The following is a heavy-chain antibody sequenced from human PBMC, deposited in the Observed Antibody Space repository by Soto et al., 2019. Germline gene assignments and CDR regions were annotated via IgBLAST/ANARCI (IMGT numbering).Heavy chain of an antibody. Sequence: QVQLVQSGAEVQQPGASIKVSCKASGYMFTSYGINWVRQAPGQGPEWMGWISTYNGNTNYAQKHQGRVTMTTDTXXSTPHMELKTLRSDDTAVDYWARHLGLAVAGPFQDWGQGTLVIVPS. D-gene: IGHD6-19*01. CDR3: ARHLGLAVAGPFQD. V-gene: IGHV1-18*01. J-gene: IGHJ1*01. CDR1: GYMFTSYG. CDR2: ISTYNGNT.